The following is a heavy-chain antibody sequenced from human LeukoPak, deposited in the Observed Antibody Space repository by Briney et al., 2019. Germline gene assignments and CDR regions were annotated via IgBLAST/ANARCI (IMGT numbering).Heavy chain of an antibody. J-gene: IGHJ3*02. CDR2: IWYDGSNK. Sequence: PGGSLRLSCAASGFTFSSYGMHWVRQAPGKGLEWVAVIWYDGSNKYYADSVKGRFTISRDNSKTTLYLQMNSLRAEDTAVYYCARDLPYVDTGSPRTRGGDAFDIWGQGTMVTVSS. CDR1: GFTFSSYG. D-gene: IGHD5-18*01. V-gene: IGHV3-33*01. CDR3: ARDLPYVDTGSPRTRGGDAFDI.